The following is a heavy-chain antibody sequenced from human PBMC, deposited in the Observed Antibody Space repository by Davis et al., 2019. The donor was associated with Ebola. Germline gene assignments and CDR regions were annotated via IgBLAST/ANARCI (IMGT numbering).Heavy chain of an antibody. D-gene: IGHD4/OR15-4a*01. CDR3: VRGGSANAY. CDR2: IKEDGSKE. V-gene: IGHV3-7*03. CDR1: GFTFSNYW. J-gene: IGHJ1*01. Sequence: GESLKISCAASGFTFSNYWMSWARQAPGQGLACVAHIKEDGSKEFYVDSVKGRFTISRDNAKSSLYLQMNSLRAEDTAVFYCVRGGSANAYWGQGTPVTVSS.